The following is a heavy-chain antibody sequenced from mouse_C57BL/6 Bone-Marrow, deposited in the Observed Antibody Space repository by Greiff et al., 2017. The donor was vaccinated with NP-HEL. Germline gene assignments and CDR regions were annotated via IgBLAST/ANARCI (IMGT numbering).Heavy chain of an antibody. J-gene: IGHJ1*03. CDR3: ASGGRYRYFGV. V-gene: IGHV1-69*01. CDR2: IDPSDSYT. CDR1: GYTFTSYW. Sequence: QVQLQQPGAELVMPGASVKLSCKASGYTFTSYWMHWVKQRPGQGLEWIGEIDPSDSYTNYNQKFKGKSTLTVDKSSSTAYMQLSSLTSEDSAVYYCASGGRYRYFGVWGTGATVTVSS.